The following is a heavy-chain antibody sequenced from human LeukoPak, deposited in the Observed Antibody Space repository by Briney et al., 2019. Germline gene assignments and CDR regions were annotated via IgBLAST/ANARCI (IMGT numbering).Heavy chain of an antibody. CDR1: GGSISSSSYY. CDR2: IYYSGST. J-gene: IGHJ5*02. CDR3: ARDHLTVYSSSWFWFDP. Sequence: SETLSLTCTVSGGSISSSSYYWGWIRQPPGKGLEWIGSIYYSGSTYYNPSLKSRVTISVDTSKNQFSLELSSVTAADTAVYYCARDHLTVYSSSWFWFDPWGQGTLVTVSS. D-gene: IGHD6-13*01. V-gene: IGHV4-39*07.